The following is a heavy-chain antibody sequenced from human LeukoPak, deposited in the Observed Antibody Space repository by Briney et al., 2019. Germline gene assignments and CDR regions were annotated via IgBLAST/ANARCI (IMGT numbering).Heavy chain of an antibody. CDR3: AGLGYCIGGSCSSDNWFDP. CDR1: GFTFSSYE. J-gene: IGHJ5*02. D-gene: IGHD2-15*01. Sequence: PGGSLRLSCAASGFTFSSYEMNWVRQAPGKGLEWVSYISGGGTTIYYPDSVRGRFTISRDNAKNSLYLQMHSLGAEDMGVYYCAGLGYCIGGSCSSDNWFDPWGQGTQVTVSS. CDR2: ISGGGTTI. V-gene: IGHV3-48*03.